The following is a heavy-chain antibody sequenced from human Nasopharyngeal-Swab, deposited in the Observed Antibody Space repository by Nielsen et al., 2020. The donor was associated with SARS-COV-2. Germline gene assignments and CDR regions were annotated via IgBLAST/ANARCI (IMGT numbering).Heavy chain of an antibody. Sequence: GGSLRLSCVASGFTFSNYGMHWVRQAPGKGLVWVAIISYDGSNKYHADSVKGRFTISKDNSKNTLYLQMSSLRADDTAVYYCAKERFYSGSGKYPRDFDYWGQGTLVTVSS. J-gene: IGHJ4*02. V-gene: IGHV3-30*18. CDR2: ISYDGSNK. CDR1: GFTFSNYG. CDR3: AKERFYSGSGKYPRDFDY. D-gene: IGHD3-10*01.